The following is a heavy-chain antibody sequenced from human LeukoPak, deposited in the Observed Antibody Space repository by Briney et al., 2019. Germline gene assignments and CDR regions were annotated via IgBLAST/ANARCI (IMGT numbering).Heavy chain of an antibody. CDR1: GYTFTSYG. CDR2: ISAYNGNT. V-gene: IGHV1-18*01. D-gene: IGHD1-26*01. CDR3: AVMGATCWFDP. Sequence: ASVKVSCKASGYTFTSYGISWGRQPPGQGLGWMGWISAYNGNTNYAQKLQGRVTMTTDTSTSTAYMELRSLRSDDTAVYYCAVMGATCWFDPWGQGTLVTVSS. J-gene: IGHJ5*02.